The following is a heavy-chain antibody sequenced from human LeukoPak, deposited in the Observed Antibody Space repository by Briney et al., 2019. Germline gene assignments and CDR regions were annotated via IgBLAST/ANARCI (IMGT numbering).Heavy chain of an antibody. Sequence: SETLSLTXTVSGGSLSSYYWSWIRQPPGKGLEWMGYIYYSGSTNYNPSLKSRVTISVDTSKNQFSLKLSSVTAADTAVYYCAGERGYYYDSSGYYLSYWGQGTLVTVSS. D-gene: IGHD3-22*01. CDR1: GGSLSSYY. J-gene: IGHJ4*02. CDR2: IYYSGST. V-gene: IGHV4-59*01. CDR3: AGERGYYYDSSGYYLSY.